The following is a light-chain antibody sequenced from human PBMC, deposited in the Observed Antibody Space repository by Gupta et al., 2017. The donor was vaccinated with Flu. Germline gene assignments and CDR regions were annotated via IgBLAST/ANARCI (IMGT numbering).Light chain of an antibody. Sequence: RVMTQSPATLSVSPGERVTLSCRASQSVSSSLAWYQQKPGQAPRLLIYGASTRATGIPARFSGSGSGTXFTLTIXSLQSEDFAVYYCQQYKNWPLTFGXGTKVDIK. J-gene: IGKJ3*01. CDR3: QQYKNWPLT. CDR1: QSVSSS. V-gene: IGKV3-15*01. CDR2: GAS.